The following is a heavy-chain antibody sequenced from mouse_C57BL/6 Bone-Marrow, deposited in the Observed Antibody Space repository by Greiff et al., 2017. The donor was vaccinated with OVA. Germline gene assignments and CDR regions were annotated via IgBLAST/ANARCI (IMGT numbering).Heavy chain of an antibody. J-gene: IGHJ1*03. Sequence: VQLQQSGAELVRPGSSVKMSCKTSGYTFTSYGINWVKQRPGQGLEWIGYIYIGNGYTEYNEKFKGKATLTSDTSSSTAYMQLSSLTSEDSAIYFCARDRITYYSNYDWYFDVWGTGTTVTVSS. CDR1: GYTFTSYG. V-gene: IGHV1-58*01. D-gene: IGHD2-5*01. CDR3: ARDRITYYSNYDWYFDV. CDR2: IYIGNGYT.